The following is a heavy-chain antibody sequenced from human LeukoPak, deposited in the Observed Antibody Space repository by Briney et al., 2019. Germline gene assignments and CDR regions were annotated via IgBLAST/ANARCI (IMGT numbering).Heavy chain of an antibody. CDR3: AKRGVVIRVILVGFHKEAYYFDS. Sequence: GGSLRLSCAVSGITLSNYGMSWVRQAPGKGLEWVAGISDSGGRTNYADSVKGRFTIYRDNPKTTLYLQMNSLRAEDTVLYFCAKRGVVIRVILVGFHKEAYYFDSWGQGALVTVSS. CDR1: GITLSNYG. CDR2: ISDSGGRT. D-gene: IGHD3-22*01. J-gene: IGHJ4*02. V-gene: IGHV3-23*01.